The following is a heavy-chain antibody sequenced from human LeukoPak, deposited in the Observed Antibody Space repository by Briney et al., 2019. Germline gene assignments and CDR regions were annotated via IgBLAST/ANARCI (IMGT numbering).Heavy chain of an antibody. J-gene: IGHJ4*02. CDR3: AKVLRDGSGFPHFDY. CDR1: GFTFSSYA. Sequence: PGGSLRLSCAASGFTFSSYAMSWVRQAPGKGLEWVSAVSGRGGTTYYADSVKGRFTISRDNSKNTLYLQMNSLRAEDTAVYSCAKVLRDGSGFPHFDYWGQGTLVTVSS. D-gene: IGHD3-10*01. CDR2: VSGRGGTT. V-gene: IGHV3-23*01.